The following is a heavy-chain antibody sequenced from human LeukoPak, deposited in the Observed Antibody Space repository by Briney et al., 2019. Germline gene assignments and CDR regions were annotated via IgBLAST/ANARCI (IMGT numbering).Heavy chain of an antibody. D-gene: IGHD4-23*01. CDR2: INYSGNS. Sequence: SETLSLTCIVSGGSISITTYYWGWTRQPPGKGLEWIGSINYSGNSYYNPSLRSRVTISVDTSKNQFSLKLNSVTAADTAVYYCARNGGNSDYDYWGQGTLVTVSA. V-gene: IGHV4-39*07. CDR3: ARNGGNSDYDY. CDR1: GGSISITTYY. J-gene: IGHJ4*02.